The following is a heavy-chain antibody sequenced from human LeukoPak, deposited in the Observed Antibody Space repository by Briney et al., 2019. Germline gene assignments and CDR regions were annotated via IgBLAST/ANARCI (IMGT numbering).Heavy chain of an antibody. V-gene: IGHV4-34*01. CDR1: GGSFSGYY. CDR3: ARHRRMVRGVTPHYYYMDV. J-gene: IGHJ6*03. Sequence: SETLSLTCAVYGGSFSGYYWSWIRQPPGKGLEWIGEINHGGSTNYNPSLKSRVTISVDTSKNQFSLKLSSVTAADTAVYYCARHRRMVRGVTPHYYYMDVWGKGITVTISS. D-gene: IGHD3-10*01. CDR2: INHGGST.